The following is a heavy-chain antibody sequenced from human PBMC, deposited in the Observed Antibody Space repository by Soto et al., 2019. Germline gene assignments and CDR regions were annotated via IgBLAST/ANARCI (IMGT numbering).Heavy chain of an antibody. D-gene: IGHD4-17*01. V-gene: IGHV1-46*01. Sequence: ASVKVSCKASGYTFTSYYMHWVRQAPGQGLEWMGIINPSGGSTSYAQKFQGRVTMTRDTSTSTVYMELSSLRSEDTAVYYCARLNNDYGDYGDDSFDIWGQGTMVTVSS. J-gene: IGHJ3*02. CDR3: ARLNNDYGDYGDDSFDI. CDR2: INPSGGST. CDR1: GYTFTSYY.